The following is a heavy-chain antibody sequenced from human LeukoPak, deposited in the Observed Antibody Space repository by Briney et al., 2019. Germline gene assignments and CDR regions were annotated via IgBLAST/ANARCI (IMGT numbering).Heavy chain of an antibody. CDR3: AGDIVGRKNFDY. V-gene: IGHV4-4*09. D-gene: IGHD2-15*01. CDR1: GGSISSYY. CDR2: IYTSGST. Sequence: SETLSLICTVSGGSISSYYWSWIRQPPGKGLEWIGYIYTSGSTNYDPSLKSRVTISVDTSKNQFSLKLSSVTAADTAVYYCAGDIVGRKNFDYWGQGTLVTVSS. J-gene: IGHJ4*02.